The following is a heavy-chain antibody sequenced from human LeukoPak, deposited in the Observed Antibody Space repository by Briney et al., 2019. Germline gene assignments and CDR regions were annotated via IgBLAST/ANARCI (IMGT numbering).Heavy chain of an antibody. Sequence: GGSLRLSCAASGFTFSNYEMNWVRQAPGKGLEWVSYISDSGNTIYCAGSVKGRFTISRDNAKNSLYLQMNSLRAEDTAVYFCARDQTGNIDYWGQGTLVTVSS. CDR1: GFTFSNYE. CDR3: ARDQTGNIDY. V-gene: IGHV3-48*03. J-gene: IGHJ4*02. CDR2: ISDSGNTI.